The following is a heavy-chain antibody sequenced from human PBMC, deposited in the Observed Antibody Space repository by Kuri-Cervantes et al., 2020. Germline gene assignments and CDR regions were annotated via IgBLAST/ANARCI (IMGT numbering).Heavy chain of an antibody. V-gene: IGHV4-34*01. CDR3: ARGGGSWYIFGVFYFAY. Sequence: GALRLSCAVYGGSFSGYYWSWIRQPPGKGLEWIGEINHSGSTNYNPSLKSRVTISVDTSKNQFSLKLSSVTAADTAVYYCARGGGSWYIFGVFYFAYFGPGTLVTVSS. D-gene: IGHD3-3*02. CDR2: INHSGST. J-gene: IGHJ4*02. CDR1: GGSFSGYY.